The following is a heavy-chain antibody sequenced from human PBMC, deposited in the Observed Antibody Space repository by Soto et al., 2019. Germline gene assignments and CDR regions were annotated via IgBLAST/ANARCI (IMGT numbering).Heavy chain of an antibody. D-gene: IGHD2-15*01. CDR3: AKGGEGSCSQTSCLYFSDS. CDR2: TSGSGDSS. V-gene: IGHV3-23*01. Sequence: EVQLLDSGGGLVQPGGSLSLSCEASGFPFSTYAMTGVGQAQGKGLEWFSTTSGSGDSSYYATSVKGRFTISRDNSRNTLDLQMNSLRVEDTAVYYCAKGGEGSCSQTSCLYFSDSWGQGTLVTVSS. J-gene: IGHJ4*02. CDR1: GFPFSTYA.